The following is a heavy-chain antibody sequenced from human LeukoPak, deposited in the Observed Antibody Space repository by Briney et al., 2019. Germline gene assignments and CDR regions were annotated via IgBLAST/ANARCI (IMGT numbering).Heavy chain of an antibody. CDR1: GGTFSSYA. CDR2: IIPIFGTA. V-gene: IGHV1-69*13. CDR3: AARPYCDSSGIGGLRYFDY. Sequence: EASVKVSCKASGGTFSSYAISWVRQAPGQGLEWMGGIIPIFGTANYAQKFQGRVTITADESTSTAYMELSSLRSEDTAVYYCAARPYCDSSGIGGLRYFDYWGQGTLVTVSS. J-gene: IGHJ4*02. D-gene: IGHD3-22*01.